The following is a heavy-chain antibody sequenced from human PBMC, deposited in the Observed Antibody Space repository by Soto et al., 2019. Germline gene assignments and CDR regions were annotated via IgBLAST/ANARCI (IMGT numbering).Heavy chain of an antibody. CDR2: INMDGSST. J-gene: IGHJ4*02. CDR1: GFTFSGDW. CDR3: ARGPRGLYHHDY. Sequence: GGSLRLSCXASGFTFSGDWMHWVRQGAGKGLVWVSRINMDGSSTNYADSVKGRFTISRDNAKNTLYLQMNSLRVDDTAVYYCARGPRGLYHHDYWGQGALVTVSS. V-gene: IGHV3-74*01. D-gene: IGHD2-2*01.